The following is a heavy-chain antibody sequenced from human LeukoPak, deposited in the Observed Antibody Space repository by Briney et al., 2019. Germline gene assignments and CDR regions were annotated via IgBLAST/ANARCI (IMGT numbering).Heavy chain of an antibody. D-gene: IGHD3-3*01. J-gene: IGHJ3*02. CDR1: GYTFTSYY. Sequence: GASVKVSCKASGYTFTSYYMHWVRLAPGQGLEWMGIINPSGGSTSYAQKFQGRVTMTRDMSTSTVYMELSSLRSEDTAVYYCARDLEWLYPGGAFDIWGQGTMVTVSS. CDR2: INPSGGST. CDR3: ARDLEWLYPGGAFDI. V-gene: IGHV1-46*01.